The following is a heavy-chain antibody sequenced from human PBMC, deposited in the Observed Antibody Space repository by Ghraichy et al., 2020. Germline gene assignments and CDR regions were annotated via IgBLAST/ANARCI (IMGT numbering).Heavy chain of an antibody. CDR3: ARGLRVVVLTDSSSWFDH. CDR2: INHSGSA. D-gene: IGHD2-21*02. J-gene: IGHJ5*02. Sequence: ETLSLTCAVYGGPFNGHYWTWIRQLPGKGLEWIGEINHSGSATYKPSLRGRVTMSVDTSKNQFSLKLNSLTAADTAVYFCARGLRVVVLTDSSSWFDHWGQGTPVTVSS. CDR1: GGPFNGHY. V-gene: IGHV4-34*01.